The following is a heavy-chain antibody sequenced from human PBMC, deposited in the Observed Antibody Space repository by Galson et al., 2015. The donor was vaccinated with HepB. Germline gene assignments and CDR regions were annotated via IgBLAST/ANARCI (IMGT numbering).Heavy chain of an antibody. CDR1: GGSISSSSFY. CDR2: IDYDDNT. D-gene: IGHD3-3*01. Sequence: SETLSLTCTVSGGSISSSSFYWDWIRQPPGTGLEWIGSIDYDDNTFYNPSLKSRVAISLDTSKNQFSLRLYLMTAADTGVYFCARRGKIFGVVTYYDYGMDVWGQGTTVTVSS. V-gene: IGHV4-39*01. J-gene: IGHJ6*02. CDR3: ARRGKIFGVVTYYDYGMDV.